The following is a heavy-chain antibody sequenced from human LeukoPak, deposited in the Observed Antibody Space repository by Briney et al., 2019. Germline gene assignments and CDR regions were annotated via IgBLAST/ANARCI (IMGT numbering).Heavy chain of an antibody. D-gene: IGHD2-21*02. V-gene: IGHV4-61*02. J-gene: IGHJ6*03. Sequence: PSETLSLTCTVSGASIRSSNHYWGWIRQAPGKGLEWIGRIYTSGSTNYNPSLKSRVTISVDTSKNQFSLKLSSVTAADAAVYYCARTEGYYYYYYMDVWGKGTTVTVSS. CDR3: ARTEGYYYYYYMDV. CDR1: GASIRSSNHY. CDR2: IYTSGST.